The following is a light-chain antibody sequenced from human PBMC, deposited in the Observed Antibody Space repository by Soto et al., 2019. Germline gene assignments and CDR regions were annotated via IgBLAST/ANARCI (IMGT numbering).Light chain of an antibody. CDR2: EVS. V-gene: IGLV2-14*01. Sequence: QSVLTQPASVSGSPGQSITISCTGTSSDVGGYNYVSWYQQHPGKAPKLMIYEVSNRPSGVSNRFSGSKSGNTASLTISGLRAEDEADYYCSSYTRSTTLVVFGGGTKVTVL. CDR1: SSDVGGYNY. CDR3: SSYTRSTTLVV. J-gene: IGLJ2*01.